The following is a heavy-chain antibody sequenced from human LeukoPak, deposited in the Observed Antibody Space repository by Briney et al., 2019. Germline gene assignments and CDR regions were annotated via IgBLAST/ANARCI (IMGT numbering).Heavy chain of an antibody. D-gene: IGHD6-19*01. CDR2: LSGSGGST. CDR1: GFTFSSYA. CDR3: AKGSTKIAVAGTVTWFDP. V-gene: IGHV3-23*01. J-gene: IGHJ5*02. Sequence: GGSLRLSCAASGFTFSSYAMTWVRQAPGKGLEWVSALSGSGGSTYYADSVKGRLTISRDNSKNTLYLQLNSLRAEDTAVYYCAKGSTKIAVAGTVTWFDPWGQGTLVTVSS.